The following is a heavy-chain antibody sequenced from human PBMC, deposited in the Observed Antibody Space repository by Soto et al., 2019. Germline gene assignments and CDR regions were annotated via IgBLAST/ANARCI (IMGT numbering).Heavy chain of an antibody. V-gene: IGHV4-39*01. D-gene: IGHD6-6*01. J-gene: IGHJ6*02. CDR1: GGSISSRSYY. Sequence: SETLSLTCTVSGGSISSRSYYWGWIRQPPGEGLEWIGSIYYSGSTYFNPSLNSRVTMSVDTSKSQFSLKLSSVTAADTAVYYCVRVISSSSSLGLPCYYYGVDVWGQGTTVTVSS. CDR2: IYYSGST. CDR3: VRVISSSSSLGLPCYYYGVDV.